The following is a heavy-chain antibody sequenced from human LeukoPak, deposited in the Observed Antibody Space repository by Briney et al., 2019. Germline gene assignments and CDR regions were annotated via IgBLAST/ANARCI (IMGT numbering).Heavy chain of an antibody. CDR1: GFTVSNAW. CDR3: TTLTTTITMVRGVRFYYYYMDV. Sequence: GGSLRLSCAASGFTVSNAWMSWVGQAPGQGLEGVGRIKSKTDGGTTDYAAPVKGRFTISRDDSKNTLYLQMNSLKTEDTAVYYCTTLTTTITMVRGVRFYYYYMDVWGKGTTVTVPS. D-gene: IGHD3-10*01. J-gene: IGHJ6*03. V-gene: IGHV3-15*01. CDR2: IKSKTDGGTT.